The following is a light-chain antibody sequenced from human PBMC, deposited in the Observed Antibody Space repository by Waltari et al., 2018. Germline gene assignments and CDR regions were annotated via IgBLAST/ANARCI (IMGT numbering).Light chain of an antibody. CDR2: ENE. V-gene: IGLV1-47*01. CDR1: NSNIGSHD. Sequence: QSVLSQPPSVSGTPGQRVTISCSGSNSNIGSHDVYWFQQLPGTAPKLLIYENEERPPGVRGRFSGFKSGTSASLTITGLRSEDEADYFCAAWDGSLTILFGGGTKVTVL. CDR3: AAWDGSLTIL. J-gene: IGLJ2*01.